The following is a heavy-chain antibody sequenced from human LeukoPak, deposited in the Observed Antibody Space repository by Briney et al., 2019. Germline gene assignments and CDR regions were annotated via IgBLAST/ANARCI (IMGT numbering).Heavy chain of an antibody. Sequence: GGSLRLSCAVSGITLGNYGMAWVRQAPGKGLEWVASLSASGGGTSYADSVRGRFTISRDNAKNTLYLQMNSLRAEDTAVYFCAKRGVVIRVILVGFHKEAYYFDSWGQGVLVTVSA. CDR1: GITLGNYG. CDR2: LSASGGGT. CDR3: AKRGVVIRVILVGFHKEAYYFDS. J-gene: IGHJ4*02. V-gene: IGHV3-23*01. D-gene: IGHD3-22*01.